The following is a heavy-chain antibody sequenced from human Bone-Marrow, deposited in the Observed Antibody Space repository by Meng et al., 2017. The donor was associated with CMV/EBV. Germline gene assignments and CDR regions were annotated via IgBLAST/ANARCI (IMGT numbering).Heavy chain of an antibody. J-gene: IGHJ4*02. CDR3: AKGYYYDSSGLFDY. CDR1: GFTFSSYS. Sequence: GESLKISCAASGFTFSSYSMNWVRQAPGKGLEWVAFIRYDGSNKYYADSVKGRFTISRDNAKNSLYLQMNSLRAEDMALYYCAKGYYYDSSGLFDYWGQGTLVTVSS. V-gene: IGHV3-30*02. D-gene: IGHD3-22*01. CDR2: IRYDGSNK.